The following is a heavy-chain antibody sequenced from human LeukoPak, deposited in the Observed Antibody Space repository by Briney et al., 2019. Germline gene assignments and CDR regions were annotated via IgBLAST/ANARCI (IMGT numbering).Heavy chain of an antibody. J-gene: IGHJ5*02. CDR2: ISSSSSYI. Sequence: GGSLRLSCAASGFTFSSYSMNWVRQAPGKGLEWVSSISSSSSYIYYADSVKGRFTISRDNAKNSLYLQMNSLRAEDTAVYYCARDRIVVVPAALVFDPWGQGTPVTVSS. CDR1: GFTFSSYS. CDR3: ARDRIVVVPAALVFDP. D-gene: IGHD2-2*01. V-gene: IGHV3-21*01.